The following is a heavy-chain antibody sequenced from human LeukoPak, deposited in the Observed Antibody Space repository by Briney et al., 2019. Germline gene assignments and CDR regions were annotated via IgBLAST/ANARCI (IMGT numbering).Heavy chain of an antibody. D-gene: IGHD3-10*01. CDR1: GGSISSGGYY. CDR2: INHSGST. J-gene: IGHJ3*02. V-gene: IGHV4-39*07. CDR3: ARVSWRGPGPRNAFDI. Sequence: SETLSLTCTVSGGSISSGGYYWSWIRQPPGKGLEWIGEINHSGSTNYNPSLKSRVTISVDTSKNQFSLKLSSVTAADTAVYYCARVSWRGPGPRNAFDIWGQGTMVTVSS.